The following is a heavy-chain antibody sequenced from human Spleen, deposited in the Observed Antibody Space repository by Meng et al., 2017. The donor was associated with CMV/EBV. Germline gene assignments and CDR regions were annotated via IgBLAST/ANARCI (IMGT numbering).Heavy chain of an antibody. CDR2: IYPGDSAT. J-gene: IGHJ4*02. V-gene: IGHV5-51*01. CDR3: ARRFSNNWTPADY. Sequence: GGSLRLSCKASGYSFTNYWIGWVRQMPGKGLEWMGIIYPGDSATRYSPSFQGQVTISADKSIGTAYLQWSSLKASGTAMYYCARRFSNNWTPADYWGQGTLVTVSS. CDR1: GYSFTNYW. D-gene: IGHD1-20*01.